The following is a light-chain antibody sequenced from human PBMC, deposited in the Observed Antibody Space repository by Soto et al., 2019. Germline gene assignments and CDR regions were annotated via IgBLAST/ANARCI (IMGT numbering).Light chain of an antibody. CDR2: LNSDGSH. CDR3: QTWGTGIQV. CDR1: SGHSSYA. Sequence: QPVLTQSPSASASLGPSVKLTCTLSSGHSSYAIAWHQQQPEKGPRYLMKLNSDGSHSKGDGIPDRFSGSSSGAERYLTIPSLQSEDEADFYCQTWGTGIQVFGGGTKLTVL. V-gene: IGLV4-69*01. J-gene: IGLJ2*01.